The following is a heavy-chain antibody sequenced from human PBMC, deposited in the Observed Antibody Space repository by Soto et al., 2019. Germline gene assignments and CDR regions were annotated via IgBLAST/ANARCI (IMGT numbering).Heavy chain of an antibody. CDR1: GGSFGGYY. Sequence: SETLSLTCAVYGGSFGGYYWSWIRQPPGKGLEWIGEINHSGSTNYNPSLKSRVTISVDTSKNQFSLKLSSVTAADTAVYYCARGRHYGSGSYYRTWYYGMDVWGQGTTVTVSS. V-gene: IGHV4-34*01. CDR3: ARGRHYGSGSYYRTWYYGMDV. J-gene: IGHJ6*02. D-gene: IGHD3-10*01. CDR2: INHSGST.